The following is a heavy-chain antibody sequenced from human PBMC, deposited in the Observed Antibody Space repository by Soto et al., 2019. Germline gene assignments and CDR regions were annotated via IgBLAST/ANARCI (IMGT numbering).Heavy chain of an antibody. CDR2: IYHSGST. CDR1: GGSLRSCNW. CDR3: ARDLGYYGDFETGAFDI. Sequence: SETLYLTCAVSGGSLRSCNWWSWVCHSPGKGLEWIGEIYHSGSTNYNPSLKSRVTISVDKSKNQFSLKLSSVTAADTAVYYCARDLGYYGDFETGAFDIWGQGTMVT. V-gene: IGHV4-4*02. J-gene: IGHJ3*02. D-gene: IGHD4-17*01.